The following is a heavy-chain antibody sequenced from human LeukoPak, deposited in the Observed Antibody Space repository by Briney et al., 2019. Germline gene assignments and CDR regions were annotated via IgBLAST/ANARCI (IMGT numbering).Heavy chain of an antibody. CDR2: IYYSGST. Sequence: SETLSLTCTVSGGSISSGDYYWSWIRQPPGKGLEWIGYIYYSGSTYYNPSLKSRVTISVDTSKNQFSLKLSSVTAADTAVYYCASARRGKYCSGTSCPLDYWGQGTLVTVSS. D-gene: IGHD2-2*01. CDR3: ASARRGKYCSGTSCPLDY. CDR1: GGSISSGDYY. V-gene: IGHV4-30-4*01. J-gene: IGHJ4*02.